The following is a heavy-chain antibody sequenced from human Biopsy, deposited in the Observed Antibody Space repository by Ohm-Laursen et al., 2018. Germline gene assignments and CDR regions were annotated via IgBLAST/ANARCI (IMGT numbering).Heavy chain of an antibody. CDR1: GGSISSDY. J-gene: IGHJ6*02. CDR3: ARATNSTGWPYYYFYGMDV. D-gene: IGHD2/OR15-2a*01. V-gene: IGHV4-59*01. Sequence: SETLSLTCTVSGGSISSDYWSWIRQTPGKGLEWIGYIYYRGRTNYNPPLKSRVTISVDTSKNQFSLRLNSVTAADTAVYYCARATNSTGWPYYYFYGMDVWGQGTTVTVSS. CDR2: IYYRGRT.